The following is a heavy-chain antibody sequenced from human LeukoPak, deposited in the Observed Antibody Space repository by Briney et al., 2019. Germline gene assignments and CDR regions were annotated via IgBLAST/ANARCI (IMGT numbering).Heavy chain of an antibody. J-gene: IGHJ4*02. D-gene: IGHD6-19*01. V-gene: IGHV1-69*13. CDR2: IIPMFGIA. CDR1: GGTFSRYA. CDR3: ARDRPYTGGWRGFDY. Sequence: GASVKVSCKASGGTFSRYAISWVRQAPGQGLEWMGRIIPMFGIANYAQKFQGRVTITADESTSTAYMELSSLRSEDTAVYYCARDRPYTGGWRGFDYWGQGTLVTVSS.